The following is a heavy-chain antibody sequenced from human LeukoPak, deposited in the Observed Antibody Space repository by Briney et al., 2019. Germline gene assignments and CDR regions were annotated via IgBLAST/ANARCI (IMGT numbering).Heavy chain of an antibody. D-gene: IGHD3-16*02. CDR1: GGSISSSSYY. Sequence: RPSETLSLTCTVSGGSISSSSYYWGWIRQPPGKGLEWIGSIYYSGSTYYNPSLKSRVTISVDTSKNQFSLKLSSVTAADTAVYYCAREPGKNTVIPLPFDPWGQGTLVTVSS. CDR3: AREPGKNTVIPLPFDP. J-gene: IGHJ5*02. V-gene: IGHV4-39*01. CDR2: IYYSGST.